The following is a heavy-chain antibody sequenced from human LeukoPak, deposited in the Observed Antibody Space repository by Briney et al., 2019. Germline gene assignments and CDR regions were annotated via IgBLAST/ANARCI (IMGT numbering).Heavy chain of an antibody. Sequence: GESLKISCKGSGYSFTSYWIGWVRQAPGQGLEWMGMINPRGGSTSYAQKFQGRVTMTRDMSTSTVYMELSSLRSEDTAVYYCASSPYGEWPAWGQGTLVTVSS. CDR3: ASSPYGEWPA. V-gene: IGHV1-46*01. CDR1: GYSFTSYW. J-gene: IGHJ5*02. CDR2: INPRGGST. D-gene: IGHD3-10*01.